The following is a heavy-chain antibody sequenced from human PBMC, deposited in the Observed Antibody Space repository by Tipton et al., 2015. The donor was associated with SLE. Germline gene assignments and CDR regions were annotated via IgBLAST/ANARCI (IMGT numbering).Heavy chain of an antibody. CDR2: INHSGST. J-gene: IGHJ6*02. CDR3: ATLTTVTRGDGMDV. CDR1: GFTFDDYA. V-gene: IGHV4-34*08. D-gene: IGHD4-11*01. Sequence: LRLSCAASGFTFDDYAMHWVRQAPGKGLEWIGEINHSGSTNYNPSLKSRVTISVDTSKNQFSLKLSSVTAADTAVYYCATLTTVTRGDGMDVWGQGTTVTVSS.